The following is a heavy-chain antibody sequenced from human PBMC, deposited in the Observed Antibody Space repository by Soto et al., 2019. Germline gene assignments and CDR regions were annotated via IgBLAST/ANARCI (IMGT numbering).Heavy chain of an antibody. V-gene: IGHV1-2*02. CDR1: GYTFTGHY. CDR2: LKPDNGGT. D-gene: IGHD3-10*01. CDR3: ARDLCPLGSGSPCPTSGMDL. J-gene: IGHJ6*02. Sequence: ASVKVSCKASGYTFTGHYMQWIRQVSGRRLEFLGWLKPDNGGTYYAPKFQGRVTFTRDTSTTTAYMEMSGLHSDDTAVYFCARDLCPLGSGSPCPTSGMDLWGQGTTVTVYS.